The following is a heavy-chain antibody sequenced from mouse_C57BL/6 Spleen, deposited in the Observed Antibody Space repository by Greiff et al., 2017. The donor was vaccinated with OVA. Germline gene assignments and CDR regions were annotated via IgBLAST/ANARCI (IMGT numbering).Heavy chain of an antibody. CDR2: IYPGDGDT. CDR1: GYAFSSSW. CDR3: ARNDYDSYAMDY. V-gene: IGHV1-82*01. D-gene: IGHD2-4*01. Sequence: VKLMESGPELVKPGASVKISCKASGYAFSSSWMNWVKQRPGKGLEWIGRIYPGDGDTNYNGKFKGKATLTADKSSSTAYMQLSSLTSEDSAVYFCARNDYDSYAMDYWGQGTSVTVSS. J-gene: IGHJ4*01.